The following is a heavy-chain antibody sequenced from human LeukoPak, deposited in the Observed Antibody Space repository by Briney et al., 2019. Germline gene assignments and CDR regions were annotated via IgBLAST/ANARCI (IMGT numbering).Heavy chain of an antibody. CDR3: ASDQLERFY. CDR1: GFSVSNNY. CDR2: IYSGGAT. V-gene: IGHV3-53*01. D-gene: IGHD1-1*01. J-gene: IGHJ4*02. Sequence: PGGSLRLSCAASGFSVSNNYMTWVRQAPGKGLEWVSLIYSGGATYYADSVKGRFTISRDNSKNTLYLQMNSLRAEDTAVYYCASDQLERFYRGQGTLVTVSS.